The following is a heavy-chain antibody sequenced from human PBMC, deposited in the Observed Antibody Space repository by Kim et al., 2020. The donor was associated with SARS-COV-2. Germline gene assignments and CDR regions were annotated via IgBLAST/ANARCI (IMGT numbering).Heavy chain of an antibody. CDR2: IFGKA. CDR3: ASHLPRH. Sequence: IFGKANYAKKVQGRVTITADESTSTAYMELSSLGSEDTAVYYCASHLPRHWGQGTLVTVSS. V-gene: IGHV1-69*01. J-gene: IGHJ4*02.